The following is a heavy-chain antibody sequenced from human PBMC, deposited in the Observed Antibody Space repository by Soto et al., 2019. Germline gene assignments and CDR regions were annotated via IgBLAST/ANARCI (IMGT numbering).Heavy chain of an antibody. CDR3: ARKSQWLSGYIYHGMDV. V-gene: IGHV3-11*04. D-gene: IGHD6-19*01. CDR2: INVGGDTR. Sequence: PGGSLRLSCAASGFTFRDNWMHWVRLAPGKGLEWVSYINVGGDTRHYADSVRGRFTISRDDAKGSLYLQMDSLRVEDTAVYFCARKSQWLSGYIYHGMDVWSQGTSVTVSS. J-gene: IGHJ6*02. CDR1: GFTFRDNW.